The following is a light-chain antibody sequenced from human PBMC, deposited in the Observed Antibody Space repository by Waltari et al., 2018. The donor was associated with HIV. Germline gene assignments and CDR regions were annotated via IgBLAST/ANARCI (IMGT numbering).Light chain of an antibody. CDR1: SSNIGNNY. CDR3: GTWDGSLFS. CDR2: DNN. Sequence: QSVLTQPPSVSAAPRQKVTISCSGSSSNIGNNYVSWYQQFPGTAPKLLIYDNNPRPTGIPDRFSGSKSGTSATLGITGLQTGDEAIYYCGTWDGSLFSFGGGTRLTVL. J-gene: IGLJ2*01. V-gene: IGLV1-51*01.